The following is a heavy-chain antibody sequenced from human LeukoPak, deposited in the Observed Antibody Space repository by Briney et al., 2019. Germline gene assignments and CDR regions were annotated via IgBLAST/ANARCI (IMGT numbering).Heavy chain of an antibody. V-gene: IGHV4-39*02. J-gene: IGHJ4*02. CDR2: IYYSGIT. D-gene: IGHD3-10*01. CDR3: ARPKWFGESNYFDY. Sequence: PSETLSLTCTISGGSISSGDYYWGWVRQPPGKGLEWIGSIYYSGITYYNPSLKSRVTISVDTSENHFSLKLSSVTAADTAIYYCARPKWFGESNYFDYWGQGTLVTVSS. CDR1: GGSISSGDYY.